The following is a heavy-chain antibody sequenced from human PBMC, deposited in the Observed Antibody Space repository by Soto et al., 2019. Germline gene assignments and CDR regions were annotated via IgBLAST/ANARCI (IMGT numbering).Heavy chain of an antibody. Sequence: GGSLRLSCAASGFTFSSYAMSWVRQAPGKGLEWVSAISGSGGSTYYADSVKGRFTISRDNSKNTLYLQMNSLRAEDTAVYYCAGNLALTGDVNDWFDPWGQGTLVTVSS. J-gene: IGHJ5*02. CDR1: GFTFSSYA. CDR3: AGNLALTGDVNDWFDP. D-gene: IGHD7-27*01. CDR2: ISGSGGST. V-gene: IGHV3-23*01.